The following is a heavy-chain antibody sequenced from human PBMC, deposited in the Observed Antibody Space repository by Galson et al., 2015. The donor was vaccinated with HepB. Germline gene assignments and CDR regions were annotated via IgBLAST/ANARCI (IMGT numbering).Heavy chain of an antibody. D-gene: IGHD6-19*01. V-gene: IGHV4-39*07. CDR3: ARASSGWYYFDY. CDR1: GGSISSSSYY. J-gene: IGHJ4*02. CDR2: IYYSGST. Sequence: ETLSLTCTVSGGSISSSSYYWGWIRQPPGKGLEWIGSIYYSGSTYYNPSLKSRVTMSVDTSKNQFSLNLSSVTAADTAVYYCARASSGWYYFDYWGQGTLVTVSS.